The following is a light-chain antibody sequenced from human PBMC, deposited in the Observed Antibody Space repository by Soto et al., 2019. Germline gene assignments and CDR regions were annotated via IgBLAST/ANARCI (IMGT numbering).Light chain of an antibody. CDR1: SSDVGAYNH. V-gene: IGLV2-14*03. CDR2: EVN. Sequence: QSALTQPASVSGSPGQSITLSCTGTSSDVGAYNHVSWYQQHPGKVPKVMIYEVNNRPSGVSNRFSASKSGNTASLTISGLQAEDEATYYCSSFTSGGTLVFGGGTKLTVL. J-gene: IGLJ3*02. CDR3: SSFTSGGTLV.